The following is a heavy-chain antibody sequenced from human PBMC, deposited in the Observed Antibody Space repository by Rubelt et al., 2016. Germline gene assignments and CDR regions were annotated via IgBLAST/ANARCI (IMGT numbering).Heavy chain of an antibody. CDR3: VGGEPADY. CDR1: GYTFTSYG. J-gene: IGHJ4*02. Sequence: QVQLVQSGAEVKKPGASVKVSCKASGYTFTSYGISWVRQAPGQGLEWMGWISAYNGTTNYAQKIQGRITMTTDTYTSTAYRERRGMRSDETAVYYCVGGEPADYWGQGTLVTVSS. D-gene: IGHD3-10*01. V-gene: IGHV1-18*01. CDR2: ISAYNGTT.